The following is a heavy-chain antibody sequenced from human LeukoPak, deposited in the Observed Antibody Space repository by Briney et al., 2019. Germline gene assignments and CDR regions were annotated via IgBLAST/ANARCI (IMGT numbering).Heavy chain of an antibody. CDR1: GFTFLTYA. CDR3: ARVRGVGTHIWLLPWNL. Sequence: GGSLRLSCAASGFTFLTYAMAWVRQAPGKGLEWVSSISGGAAGTYYAPSVKGCFTVSRDNDKNALYLQMDDVTAADTALYYCARVRGVGTHIWLLPWNLWGQGTLVSVSS. J-gene: IGHJ5*02. V-gene: IGHV3-23*01. D-gene: IGHD2-21*02. CDR2: ISGGAAGT.